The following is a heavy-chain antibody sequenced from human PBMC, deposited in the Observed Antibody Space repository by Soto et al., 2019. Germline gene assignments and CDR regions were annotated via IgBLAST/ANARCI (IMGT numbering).Heavy chain of an antibody. CDR1: GGTFSSYA. D-gene: IGHD5-12*01. Sequence: QVQLVQSGAEVKKPGSSVKVSCKASGGTFSSYAISWVRQAPGQGLEWMGGIIPIFGTANYAQKFQGRVTITADESTRTAYLGLSSLGSEDTAVYYWASAPVDIVAPIWDYWGQGTLVTVSS. J-gene: IGHJ4*02. V-gene: IGHV1-69*01. CDR2: IIPIFGTA. CDR3: ASAPVDIVAPIWDY.